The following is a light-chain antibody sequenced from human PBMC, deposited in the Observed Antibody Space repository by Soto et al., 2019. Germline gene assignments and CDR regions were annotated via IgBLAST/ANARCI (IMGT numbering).Light chain of an antibody. CDR1: QSVSSNY. CDR3: QQYGNSPLT. CDR2: GAS. V-gene: IGKV3-20*01. J-gene: IGKJ4*01. Sequence: EIVLTQSPGTLSLSPGERATLSCRASQSVSSNYLAWYQQKPGQAPRLLIYGASSSATGIPDTFSGSGSGTDFTLTISRLEPEDFAVYYCQQYGNSPLTFGGGTKVEIK.